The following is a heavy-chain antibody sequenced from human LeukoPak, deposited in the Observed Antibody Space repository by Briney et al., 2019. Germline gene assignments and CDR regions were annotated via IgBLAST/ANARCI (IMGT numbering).Heavy chain of an antibody. CDR3: ARDRSGYDSSGYYYYYYGMDV. CDR1: GGSISSYY. CDR2: IYYSGST. Sequence: SETLSLTCTVSGGSISSYYWSWIRQPPGKGLEWIGSIYYSGSTNYNPSLKSRVTISVDTSKNQFSLKLSSVTAADTAVYYCARDRSGYDSSGYYYYYYGMDVWGQGTTVTVSS. J-gene: IGHJ6*02. V-gene: IGHV4-59*01. D-gene: IGHD3-22*01.